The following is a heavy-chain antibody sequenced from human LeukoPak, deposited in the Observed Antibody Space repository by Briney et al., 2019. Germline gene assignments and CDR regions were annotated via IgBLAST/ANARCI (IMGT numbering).Heavy chain of an antibody. J-gene: IGHJ4*02. CDR2: IDWDDDK. CDR3: ARIRGGNTYGFDY. Sequence: TLSLTCTVSGGSISSSSYYWGWIRQPPGKALEWLARIDWDDDKFYSTSLKTRLTIPKGTSKNQVVLTMTNMDPVDTATYYCARIRGGNTYGFDYWGQGTLVTVSS. D-gene: IGHD5-18*01. CDR1: GGSISSSSYY. V-gene: IGHV2-70*16.